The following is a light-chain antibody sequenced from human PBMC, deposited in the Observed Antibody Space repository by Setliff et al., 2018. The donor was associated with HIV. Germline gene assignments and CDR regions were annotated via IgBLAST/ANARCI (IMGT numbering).Light chain of an antibody. CDR3: SSYTTTSAYV. Sequence: QSALTQPASVSGFPGRPITISCTGTTSDTGAYNLVSWYQQYPGKAPKLLIYDVTKRPSGVSDRFSASKSANTASLTISGLHTEDEADYFCSSYTTTSAYVFGAGTKVTVL. J-gene: IGLJ1*01. CDR1: TSDTGAYNL. CDR2: DVT. V-gene: IGLV2-14*03.